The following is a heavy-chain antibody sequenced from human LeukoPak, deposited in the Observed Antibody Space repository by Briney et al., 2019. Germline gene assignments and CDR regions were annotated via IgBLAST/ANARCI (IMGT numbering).Heavy chain of an antibody. V-gene: IGHV3-33*06. CDR2: IWYDGSYK. Sequence: SGGSLRLSCAASGSTFSNYGMHWVRQAPGKGLDWVAVIWYDGSYKYYADSVKGRFTISRDNSKNTLYLQMNSLRAEDTAVYYCAKVVQYTASTGTGLDYWGQGTLVTVSS. CDR1: GSTFSNYG. D-gene: IGHD6-13*01. CDR3: AKVVQYTASTGTGLDY. J-gene: IGHJ4*02.